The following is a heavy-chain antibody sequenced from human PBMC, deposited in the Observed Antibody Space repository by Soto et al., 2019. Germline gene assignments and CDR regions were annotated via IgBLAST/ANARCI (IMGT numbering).Heavy chain of an antibody. J-gene: IGHJ4*02. CDR1: GFTFSSYW. V-gene: IGHV3-74*01. D-gene: IGHD1-1*01. CDR3: ARAEAVQLERKMRYYFDY. Sequence: EVQLVESGGGLVQPGGSLRLSCAASGFTFSSYWMHWVRQAPGKGLVWVSRINSDGSSTSYADSVKGRFTISRDNAKNTLYLQMNSLRDEDTAVYYCARAEAVQLERKMRYYFDYWGQGTLVTVSS. CDR2: INSDGSST.